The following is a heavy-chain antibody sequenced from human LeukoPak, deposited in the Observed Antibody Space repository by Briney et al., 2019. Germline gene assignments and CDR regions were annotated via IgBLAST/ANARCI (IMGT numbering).Heavy chain of an antibody. CDR2: INHSGST. CDR3: ARAASTGLLYNWNYLGNWFDP. D-gene: IGHD1-7*01. J-gene: IGHJ5*02. Sequence: SETLSLTCAVYGGSFSGYYWSWIRQPPGKGLEWIGEINHSGSTNYNPSLKSRVTISVDTSKNQFSLQLNSVTPEDTAVYYCARAASTGLLYNWNYLGNWFDPWGQGTLVTVSS. V-gene: IGHV4-34*01. CDR1: GGSFSGYY.